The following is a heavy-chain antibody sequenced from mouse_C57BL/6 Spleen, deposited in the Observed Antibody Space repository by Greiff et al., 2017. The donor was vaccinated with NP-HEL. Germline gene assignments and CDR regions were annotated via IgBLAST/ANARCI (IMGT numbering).Heavy chain of an antibody. CDR2: IDPETGGT. V-gene: IGHV1-15*01. J-gene: IGHJ4*01. Sequence: QVQLQQSGAELVRPGASVTLSCKASDYTFTDYEMHWVKQTPVHGLEWIGAIDPETGGTAYNQKFKGKAILTADKSSSTAYMELRSLTSEDSAVYYCTRTITTGNYAMDYWGQGTSVTVSS. D-gene: IGHD1-1*01. CDR1: DYTFTDYE. CDR3: TRTITTGNYAMDY.